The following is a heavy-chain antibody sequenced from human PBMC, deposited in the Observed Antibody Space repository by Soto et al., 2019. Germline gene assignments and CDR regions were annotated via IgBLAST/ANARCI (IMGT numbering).Heavy chain of an antibody. J-gene: IGHJ4*02. CDR1: GSTITRYS. V-gene: IGHV3-21*01. CDR2: ISSTTNYI. Sequence: GGSLRLSCAASGSTITRYSMNWVRQAPGKGLEWVSSISSTTNYIYYADSMKGRFTVSRDNAKNSVYLDMNSLSAEDTAVYYCARESEDLTSNFDYWGQGTLVTVSS. CDR3: ARESEDLTSNFDY.